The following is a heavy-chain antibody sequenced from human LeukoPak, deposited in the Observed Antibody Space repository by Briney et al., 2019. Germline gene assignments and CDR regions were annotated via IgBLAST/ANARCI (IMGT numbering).Heavy chain of an antibody. D-gene: IGHD2-2*01. CDR1: GYSFTSYW. CDR2: IYPGDSDT. J-gene: IGHJ5*02. CDR3: ARLLGDIVVVPAS. Sequence: ESLKISCKGSGYSFTSYWIGWVRQLPGKGLEWMGIIYPGDSDTRYSPSFQGQVTISADKSISTAYLQWSSLRASDTAMYYCARLLGDIVVVPASWGQGTLVTVSS. V-gene: IGHV5-51*01.